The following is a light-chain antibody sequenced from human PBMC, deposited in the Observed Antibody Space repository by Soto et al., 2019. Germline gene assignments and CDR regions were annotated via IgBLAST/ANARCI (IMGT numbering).Light chain of an antibody. CDR1: QSISSSF. J-gene: IGKJ5*01. V-gene: IGKV3-20*01. CDR2: GAS. Sequence: EIVLTQSPGILSLSPVERASLSCGASQSISSSFLAWYQQKPGQAPRLLIYGASSRATGIPDRFSGTGSETDFTLTISRLEPEDFAVYYCQQYDNSPITFGQGTQLEIK. CDR3: QQYDNSPIT.